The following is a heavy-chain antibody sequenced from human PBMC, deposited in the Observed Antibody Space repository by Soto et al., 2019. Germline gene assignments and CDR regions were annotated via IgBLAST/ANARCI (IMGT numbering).Heavy chain of an antibody. Sequence: EVQLFESGGGLVQPGGSLRLSCAASGFNFSSYAMSWVRQAPGKGLEWVSGISSGGGSPYNADSVKGRFTISRDNSKNTLYLQMDSLRADDTAVYYCAKGDGRIVPRHFDYWGQGTLVTVSS. CDR1: GFNFSSYA. J-gene: IGHJ4*02. D-gene: IGHD6-6*01. CDR3: AKGDGRIVPRHFDY. CDR2: ISSGGGSP. V-gene: IGHV3-23*01.